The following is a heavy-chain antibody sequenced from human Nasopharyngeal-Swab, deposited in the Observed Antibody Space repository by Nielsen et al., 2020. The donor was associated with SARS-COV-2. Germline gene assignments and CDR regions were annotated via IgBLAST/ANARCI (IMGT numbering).Heavy chain of an antibody. CDR1: GVSISSSSYY. V-gene: IGHV4-39*01. D-gene: IGHD2-8*01. Sequence: SETLSLTCTVSGVSISSSSYYWGRIRQPPGKGLEWIGSIYYSGSTYYNPSLNSRVTISVDTSKNQFSLKLGSVTAADTAVYYCARRWYIRRPFDYWVQGTLVTVSS. CDR2: IYYSGST. J-gene: IGHJ4*02. CDR3: ARRWYIRRPFDY.